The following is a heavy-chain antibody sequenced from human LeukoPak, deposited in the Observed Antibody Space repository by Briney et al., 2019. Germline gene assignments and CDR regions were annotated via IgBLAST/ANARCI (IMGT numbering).Heavy chain of an antibody. CDR2: IKQDGSEK. CDR3: ARDQAIFGVVILFDP. CDR1: GFTFSSYG. D-gene: IGHD3-3*01. V-gene: IGHV3-7*01. Sequence: TGGSLRLSCAASGFTFSSYGMHWVRQAPGKGLEWVANIKQDGSEKYYVDSVKGRFTISRDNAKNSLYLQMNSLRAEDTAVYYCARDQAIFGVVILFDPWGQGTLVTVSS. J-gene: IGHJ5*02.